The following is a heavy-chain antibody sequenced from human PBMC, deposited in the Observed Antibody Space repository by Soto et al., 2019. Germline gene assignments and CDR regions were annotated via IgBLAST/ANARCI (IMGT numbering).Heavy chain of an antibody. V-gene: IGHV3-30-3*01. J-gene: IGHJ6*02. D-gene: IGHD3-10*01. CDR1: GFTFSSYA. CDR3: ARDQGDGYYDGSGRSPRYYCMDV. CDR2: ISYDGSNK. Sequence: GGSLRLSCAASGFTFSSYAMHWVRQAPGKGLEWVAVISYDGSNKYYADSVKGRFTISRDNSKNTLYLQMNSLRAEDTAVYYCARDQGDGYYDGSGRSPRYYCMDVWGQGTTVTVSS.